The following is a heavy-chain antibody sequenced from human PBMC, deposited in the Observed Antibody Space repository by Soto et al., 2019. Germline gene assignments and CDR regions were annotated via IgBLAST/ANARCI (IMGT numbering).Heavy chain of an antibody. J-gene: IGHJ6*02. CDR3: ARGKSYYGSGRGIYDYYSLDV. CDR1: GGTFSSYA. CDR2: IIPVFGIA. V-gene: IGHV1-69*17. D-gene: IGHD3-10*01. Sequence: QVQLVQSGAEVKKPGSSVRVSCKSSGGTFSSYAVSWVRQAPGQGLEWMGGIIPVFGIATYAQEFQGRVNIPADKSTHTAYMELSSLRSDDTAVFYCARGKSYYGSGRGIYDYYSLDVWGQGTTVTVSS.